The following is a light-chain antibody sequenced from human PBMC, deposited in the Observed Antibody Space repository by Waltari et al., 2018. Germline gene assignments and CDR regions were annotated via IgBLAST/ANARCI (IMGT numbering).Light chain of an antibody. J-gene: IGLJ3*02. Sequence: QSVLTQPPSVSAAPGQKVSISCSASSTIADNYVSWYQQLPRAAPTLLSYENYTRPSGIPDLFSGAKSGTSATLDISELQTGDEADYYCATWDRWLSIGVFGGGTKLTVL. V-gene: IGLV1-51*01. CDR3: ATWDRWLSIGV. CDR2: ENY. CDR1: STIADNY.